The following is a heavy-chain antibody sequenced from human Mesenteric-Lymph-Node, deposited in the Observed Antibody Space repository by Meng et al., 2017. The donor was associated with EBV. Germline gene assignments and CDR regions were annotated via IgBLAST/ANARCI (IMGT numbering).Heavy chain of an antibody. V-gene: IGHV4-4*02. Sequence: VQRRGSGPGSEKPSGFLSLTCAVSGGSISTYNWWSWVRQPPGKGLEWIGEIYHSGSANYNPSLRSRVTMSVDKSKNQFSLKLTSVTAADTAVYYCAKVDGSGRTNWFDPWGQGTLVTVSS. CDR2: IYHSGSA. J-gene: IGHJ5*02. CDR3: AKVDGSGRTNWFDP. D-gene: IGHD3-10*01. CDR1: GGSISTYNW.